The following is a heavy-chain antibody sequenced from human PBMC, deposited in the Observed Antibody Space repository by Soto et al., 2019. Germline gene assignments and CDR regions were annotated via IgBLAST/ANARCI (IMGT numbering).Heavy chain of an antibody. D-gene: IGHD7-27*01. CDR3: ARKLGVGHYPFRH. V-gene: IGHV3-23*01. CDR1: GFPFTSYG. CDR2: INTNGNR. Sequence: EVQLLESGGGLVQPGGSLRLSCAASGFPFTSYGVSWVRQAPGKGLEWVSTINTNGNRHYADSVKGRFTISRDSSESMLYLGMNNLRAEDTALYYCARKLGVGHYPFRHWGQGTLVTVSS. J-gene: IGHJ4*02.